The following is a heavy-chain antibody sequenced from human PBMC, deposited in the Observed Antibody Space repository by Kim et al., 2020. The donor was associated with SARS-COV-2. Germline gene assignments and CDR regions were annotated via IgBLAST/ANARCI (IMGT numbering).Heavy chain of an antibody. CDR2: INPNSGGT. CDR1: GYTFTGYY. J-gene: IGHJ4*02. Sequence: ASVKVSCKASGYTFTGYYMHWVRQAPGQGLEWMGRINPNSGGTNYAQKFQGRVTMTRNTSISTAYMELSRLRSDDTAVYYCARGHYYYDSSGYLSYDYWGQGTLVTVSS. D-gene: IGHD3-22*01. CDR3: ARGHYYYDSSGYLSYDY. V-gene: IGHV1-2*06.